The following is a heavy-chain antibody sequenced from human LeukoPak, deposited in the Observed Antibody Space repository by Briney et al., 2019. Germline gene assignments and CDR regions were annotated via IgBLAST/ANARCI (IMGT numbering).Heavy chain of an antibody. V-gene: IGHV4-59*01. J-gene: IGHJ4*02. D-gene: IGHD6-19*01. Sequence: SETLSLTCTVSGGSINSYFWSWIRQPPGKGLEWIAYIYHSGTINYNPSLKSRVTISLDTSKSQVSLNLTSVTAADTAVYYCAREMGVAGIKIWGQGTLVTVSS. CDR2: IYHSGTI. CDR3: AREMGVAGIKI. CDR1: GGSINSYF.